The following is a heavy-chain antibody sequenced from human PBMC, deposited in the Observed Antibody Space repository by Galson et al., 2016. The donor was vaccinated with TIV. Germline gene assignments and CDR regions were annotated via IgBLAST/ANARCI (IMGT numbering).Heavy chain of an antibody. CDR2: ISGSGDST. Sequence: SLRLSCAASGFTFSSYAMSWVRQAPGKGLEWVSAISGSGDSTWYADSVKGRFTISRDNSKNTVYLQMNSLRAEDTAVYYCAKVPSSGFYYYYGMDVWGQGTTVTVSS. D-gene: IGHD3-22*01. V-gene: IGHV3-23*01. CDR1: GFTFSSYA. CDR3: AKVPSSGFYYYYGMDV. J-gene: IGHJ6*02.